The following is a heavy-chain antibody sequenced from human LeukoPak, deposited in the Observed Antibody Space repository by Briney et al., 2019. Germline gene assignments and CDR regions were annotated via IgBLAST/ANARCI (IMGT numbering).Heavy chain of an antibody. CDR2: INPSGGST. CDR3: ARALAATITKTYYYYGMDV. J-gene: IGHJ6*02. V-gene: IGHV1-46*01. Sequence: GASVKVSCKASGYTFTSYYMHWVRQAPGQGLEWMGIINPSGGSTSYAQKFQGRVTMTRDTSTSTVYMELSSLRSEDTAVYYCARALAATITKTYYYYGMDVWGQGTTVTVSS. D-gene: IGHD2-15*01. CDR1: GYTFTSYY.